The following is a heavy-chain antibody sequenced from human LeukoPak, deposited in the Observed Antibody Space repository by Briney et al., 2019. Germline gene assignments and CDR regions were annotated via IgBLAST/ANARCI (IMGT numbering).Heavy chain of an antibody. CDR3: ARQGNTASFDY. J-gene: IGHJ4*02. CDR2: IYPGHSDA. CDR1: GYSFNNYW. V-gene: IGHV5-51*01. Sequence: GESLKISCQASGYSFNNYWIGWVRQMPGKGLEFMGLIYPGHSDARYSSSFQGQVTISVDKPITTAYLQWGSLKASDTAIYYCARQGNTASFDYWGQGTLVTVSS.